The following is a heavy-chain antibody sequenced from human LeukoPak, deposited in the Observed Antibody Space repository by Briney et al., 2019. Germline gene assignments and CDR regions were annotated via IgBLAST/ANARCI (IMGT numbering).Heavy chain of an antibody. V-gene: IGHV3-23*01. J-gene: IGHJ4*02. CDR1: GFILSTNA. D-gene: IGHD3-10*01. CDR3: AREGYYGSGSPPSLYFDY. Sequence: QPGGSLRLSCAASGFILSTNAMSWVRQAPGKGLEWISGISGSGASTYYADSVKGRFTISRDNSRSTLYLQMNSLRPEDTAIYYCAREGYYGSGSPPSLYFDYWGQGTLVTVSS. CDR2: ISGSGAST.